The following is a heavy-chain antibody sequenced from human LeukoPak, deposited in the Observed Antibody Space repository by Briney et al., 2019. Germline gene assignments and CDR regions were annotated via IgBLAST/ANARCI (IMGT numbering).Heavy chain of an antibody. Sequence: GESLKISRKGSGYSFTSYWIAWVRPMPGKGLEGMGIIYPGDSDTRYSPSFQGQVTISADKSISTAYLQWSSLKASDTAMYYCARGRAARRRNWFDPWGQGTLVTVSS. CDR1: GYSFTSYW. CDR2: IYPGDSDT. CDR3: ARGRAARRRNWFDP. J-gene: IGHJ5*02. V-gene: IGHV5-51*01. D-gene: IGHD6-6*01.